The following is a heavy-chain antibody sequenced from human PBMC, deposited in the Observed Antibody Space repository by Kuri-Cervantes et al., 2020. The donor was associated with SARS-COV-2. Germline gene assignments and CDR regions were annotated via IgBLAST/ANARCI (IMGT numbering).Heavy chain of an antibody. V-gene: IGHV1-46*01. CDR3: ATGEASGSYFPHYYYGMDV. J-gene: IGHJ6*02. D-gene: IGHD1-26*01. CDR1: GYTFTSYD. Sequence: ASVKVSCKASGYTFTSYDINWVRQATGQGLEWMGIINPSGGSTSYAQKFQGRVTMTRDTSTSTVYMELSSLRSEDTAVYYCATGEASGSYFPHYYYGMDVWGQGTTVTVSS. CDR2: INPSGGST.